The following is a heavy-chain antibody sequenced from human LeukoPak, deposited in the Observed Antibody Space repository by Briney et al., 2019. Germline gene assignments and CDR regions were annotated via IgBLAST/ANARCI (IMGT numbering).Heavy chain of an antibody. V-gene: IGHV1-2*02. J-gene: IGHJ3*02. Sequence: GASVKVSCKASGYTFAGYYVHWVRQAPGQGLEWMGWINPNSGGTNYAQKFQGRVTMTRDTSISVVYMELSSLRSDDTAVYYCAREGWELLRAFDIWGQGTMVTVSS. D-gene: IGHD1-26*01. CDR2: INPNSGGT. CDR1: GYTFAGYY. CDR3: AREGWELLRAFDI.